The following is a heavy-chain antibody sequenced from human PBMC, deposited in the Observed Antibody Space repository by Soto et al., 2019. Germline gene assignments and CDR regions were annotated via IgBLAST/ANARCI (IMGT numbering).Heavy chain of an antibody. CDR3: AKEVSLGSTVDLGY. J-gene: IGHJ4*02. D-gene: IGHD7-27*01. V-gene: IGHV3-23*01. Sequence: GSLRLSCXASGFTFTIFAMSWVRQSPGKGLEWVSTISGSGGSTYYADAVKGRFTISRDNSMGTLYLQMKSLRVEDTAIYYCAKEVSLGSTVDLGYWGQGTLVTVSS. CDR2: ISGSGGST. CDR1: GFTFTIFA.